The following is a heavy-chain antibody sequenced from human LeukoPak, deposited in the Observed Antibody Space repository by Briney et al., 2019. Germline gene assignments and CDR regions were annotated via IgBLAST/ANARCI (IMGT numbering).Heavy chain of an antibody. V-gene: IGHV3-7*01. Sequence: GGSLRLSCVASGFTSSRYWMTWVRQAPGKGLEWVANIKQDASQKNYVDSVKARFTISRDNAKKSLYLQMNSLRGEDTAVYFCARGGTYDIWGQGTRVTVSS. CDR2: IKQDASQK. CDR3: ARGGTYDI. J-gene: IGHJ3*02. CDR1: GFTSSRYW.